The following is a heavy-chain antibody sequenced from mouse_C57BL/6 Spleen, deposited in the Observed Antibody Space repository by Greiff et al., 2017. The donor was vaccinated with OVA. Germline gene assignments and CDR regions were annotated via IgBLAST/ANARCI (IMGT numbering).Heavy chain of an antibody. V-gene: IGHV1-15*01. Sequence: VQLVESGAELVRPGASVTLSCKASGYTFTDYEMHWVKQTPVHGLEWIGAIDPETGGTAYNQKFKGKAILTADKSSSTAYMELRSLTSEDSAVYYCTNDGAWFAYWGQGTLVTVSA. CDR3: TNDGAWFAY. J-gene: IGHJ3*01. D-gene: IGHD2-12*01. CDR1: GYTFTDYE. CDR2: IDPETGGT.